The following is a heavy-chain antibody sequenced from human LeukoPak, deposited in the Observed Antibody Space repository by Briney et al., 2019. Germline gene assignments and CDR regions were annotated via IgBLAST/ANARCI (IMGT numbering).Heavy chain of an antibody. V-gene: IGHV4-34*01. J-gene: IGHJ6*02. CDR1: GGSFSGYY. CDR3: ARAVIAASPAGMDV. Sequence: PSETLSLTCAVYGGSFSGYYWSWIRQPPGKGLEWIGEINHSGSINYNPSLKSRVTISVDTSKNQFSLKLSSVTAADTAVYYCARAVIAASPAGMDVWGQGTTVTVSS. D-gene: IGHD6-13*01. CDR2: INHSGSI.